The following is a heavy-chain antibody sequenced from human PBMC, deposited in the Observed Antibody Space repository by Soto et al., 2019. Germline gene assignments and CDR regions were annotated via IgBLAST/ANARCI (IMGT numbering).Heavy chain of an antibody. V-gene: IGHV3-66*01. CDR1: GFTVSSNY. D-gene: IGHD5-12*01. J-gene: IGHJ6*03. CDR3: ARDLRTLGVATYVYYYYMDV. Sequence: GGSLRLSCAASGFTVSSNYMSWVRQAPGKGLEWVSVIYSGGSTYYADSVKGRFTISRDNSKNTLYLQMNSLRAEDTAVYYCARDLRTLGVATYVYYYYMDVWGKGTTVTVSS. CDR2: IYSGGST.